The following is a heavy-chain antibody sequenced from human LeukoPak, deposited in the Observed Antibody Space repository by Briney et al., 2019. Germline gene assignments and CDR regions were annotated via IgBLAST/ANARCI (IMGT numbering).Heavy chain of an antibody. CDR1: GFSFNNYA. CDR2: ISTTGGST. CDR3: AKDWTTVVTPKGYYFDS. J-gene: IGHJ4*02. V-gene: IGHV3-23*01. Sequence: GGSLRLSCAASGFSFNNYAMSWVRQAPGKGLEWVSAISTTGGSTYYADSVKGRFTVSRDNSRNTLSLQMDSLRVEDTALYYCAKDWTTVVTPKGYYFDSWGQGTLVTVSS. D-gene: IGHD4-23*01.